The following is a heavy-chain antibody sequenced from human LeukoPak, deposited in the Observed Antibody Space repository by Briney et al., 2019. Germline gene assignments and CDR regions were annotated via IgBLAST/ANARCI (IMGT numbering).Heavy chain of an antibody. Sequence: SETLSLTCTVSGGSISSYYWSWIRQPAGKGLEWIGRIYTSGSTNYNPSLKSRVTMSVDTSKNQFSLKLSSVTAADTAVYYCAGGDTAMVTAAFDIWGQGTMVTVSS. D-gene: IGHD5-18*01. CDR3: AGGDTAMVTAAFDI. CDR2: IYTSGST. J-gene: IGHJ3*02. CDR1: GGSISSYY. V-gene: IGHV4-4*07.